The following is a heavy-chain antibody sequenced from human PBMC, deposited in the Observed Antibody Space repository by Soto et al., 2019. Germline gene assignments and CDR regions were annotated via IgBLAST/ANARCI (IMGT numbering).Heavy chain of an antibody. J-gene: IGHJ3*02. CDR3: ARSIAARSDAFDI. D-gene: IGHD6-6*01. CDR2: ISGSGGST. V-gene: IGHV3-23*01. CDR1: GFTFSSYA. Sequence: EVQLLESGVGLVQPGGSLRLSCAASGFTFSSYAMSWVRQAPGKGLEWVSAISGSGGSTYYADSVKGRFTISRDNSKNTLYLQMNSLRAEDTAVYYCARSIAARSDAFDIWGQGTMVTVSS.